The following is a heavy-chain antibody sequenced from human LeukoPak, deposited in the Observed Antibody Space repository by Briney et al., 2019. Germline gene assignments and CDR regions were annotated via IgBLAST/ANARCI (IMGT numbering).Heavy chain of an antibody. V-gene: IGHV3-9*01. CDR3: AKDASSSWYYYIDY. J-gene: IGHJ4*02. D-gene: IGHD6-13*01. CDR1: GFTFDDYA. Sequence: PGGSLRLSCAASGFTFDDYAMHWVRQAPGKGLEWVSGISWNSGSIGYADSVKGRFTISRDNAKNSLYLQMNSLRAEDTALYYCAKDASSSWYYYIDYWGQGTLVTVSS. CDR2: ISWNSGSI.